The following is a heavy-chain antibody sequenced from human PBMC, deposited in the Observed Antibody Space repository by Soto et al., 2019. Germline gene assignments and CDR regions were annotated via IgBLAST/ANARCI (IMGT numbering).Heavy chain of an antibody. CDR3: AGRDRTATTDWGAFDV. D-gene: IGHD1-7*01. V-gene: IGHV3-23*01. CDR2: ISYSADKT. Sequence: EVQLLESGGGLVQPGGSLRLSCAASGFTFNTYVMNWVRQAPGKGLEWVSTISYSADKTHYADSVKCRFTISRDNSKATLLQQMNRRRADNAALYYCAGRDRTATTDWGAFDVWGQGTMVIVSS. J-gene: IGHJ3*01. CDR1: GFTFNTYV.